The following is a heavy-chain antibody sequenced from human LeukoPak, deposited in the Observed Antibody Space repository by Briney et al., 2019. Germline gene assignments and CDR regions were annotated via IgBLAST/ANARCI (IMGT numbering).Heavy chain of an antibody. J-gene: IGHJ4*02. Sequence: SETLSLTCTVSGGSVSSDSYYWSWIRQPPGKGLEWIGYVSYSGSTNYIPSLKSRVTISMDTSKNQFSLRLSPVTAADTAVYYCARSRWLQSIDYWGQGTLVTVSS. V-gene: IGHV4-61*01. CDR2: VSYSGST. D-gene: IGHD5-24*01. CDR3: ARSRWLQSIDY. CDR1: GGSVSSDSYY.